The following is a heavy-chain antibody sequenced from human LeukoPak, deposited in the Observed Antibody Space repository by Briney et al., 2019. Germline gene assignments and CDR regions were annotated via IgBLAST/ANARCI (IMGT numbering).Heavy chain of an antibody. J-gene: IGHJ4*02. D-gene: IGHD3-22*01. CDR3: ANYYDSSGVFDY. V-gene: IGHV4-31*03. CDR1: GGSISSGGYY. CDR2: IYYSGST. Sequence: SQTLSLTCTASGGSISSGGYYWSWIRQHPGKGLEWIGYIYYSGSTYYNPSLKSRVTISVDTSKNQFSLKLSSVTAADTAVYYCANYYDSSGVFDYWGQGTLVTVSS.